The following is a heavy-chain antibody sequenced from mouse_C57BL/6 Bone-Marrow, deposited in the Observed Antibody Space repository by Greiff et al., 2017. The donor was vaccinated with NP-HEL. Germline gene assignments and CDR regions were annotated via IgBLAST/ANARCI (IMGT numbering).Heavy chain of an antibody. J-gene: IGHJ1*03. Sequence: QVQLKQSGAELVRPGASVTLSCKASGYTFTDYEMHWVKQTPVHGLEWIGAIDPETGGTAYNQKFKGKAILTADKSSSTAYMELRSLTSEDSAVYYCTRNPTVVATGYFDVWGTGTTVTVSS. V-gene: IGHV1-15*01. D-gene: IGHD1-1*01. CDR1: GYTFTDYE. CDR2: IDPETGGT. CDR3: TRNPTVVATGYFDV.